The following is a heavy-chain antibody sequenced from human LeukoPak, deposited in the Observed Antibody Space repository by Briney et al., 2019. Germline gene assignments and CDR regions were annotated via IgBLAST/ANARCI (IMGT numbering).Heavy chain of an antibody. D-gene: IGHD3-10*01. CDR3: ARDLRGSGSYQGRYYFDY. J-gene: IGHJ4*02. CDR2: ISAYNGNT. V-gene: IGHV1-18*01. CDR1: GYTFTNYG. Sequence: ASVKVSCKASGYTFTNYGVSWMRQAPGQGLEWMGWISAYNGNTNYAQKLQGRVTMTTDTSTSTAYMELRSLRSEDTAVYYCARDLRGSGSYQGRYYFDYWGQGTLVTVSS.